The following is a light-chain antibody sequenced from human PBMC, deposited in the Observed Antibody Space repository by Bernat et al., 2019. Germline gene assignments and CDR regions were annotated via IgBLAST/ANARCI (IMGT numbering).Light chain of an antibody. J-gene: IGLJ2*01. V-gene: IGLV3-1*01. CDR3: QAWDSSNDLV. Sequence: SYELTQPPSVSASPGQTASITCSGDKLGDKFVSWYQQRPGQSPVLVIFQDNKRPSGIPERISGSNSGNTATLTISGTQAMDEADYYCQAWDSSNDLVFGGGTKLTVL. CDR1: KLGDKF. CDR2: QDN.